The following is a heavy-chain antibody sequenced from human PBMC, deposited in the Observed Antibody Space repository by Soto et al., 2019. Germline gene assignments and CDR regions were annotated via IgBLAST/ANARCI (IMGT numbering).Heavy chain of an antibody. CDR3: AKEHRPRYCSGGSCPNSS. V-gene: IGHV3-30*18. J-gene: IGHJ3*01. Sequence: GGSLRLSCAASGFTFSSYGMHWVRQAPGKGLEWVAVISYDGSNKYYADSVKGRFTISRDNSKNTLYLQMNSLRAEDTAVYYCAKEHRPRYCSGGSCPNSSWGQGTMVTVSS. D-gene: IGHD2-15*01. CDR2: ISYDGSNK. CDR1: GFTFSSYG.